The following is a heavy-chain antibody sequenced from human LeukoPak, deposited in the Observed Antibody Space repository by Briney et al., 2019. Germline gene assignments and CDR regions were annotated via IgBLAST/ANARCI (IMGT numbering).Heavy chain of an antibody. CDR3: AKDGCSSTSCPAYYYYYYMVV. V-gene: IGHV3-23*01. J-gene: IGHJ6*03. Sequence: GGSLRLSCAASGFTFSSYAMSWVRQAPGKGLEWVSAISGSGGSTYYADSVKGRFTISRDNSKNTLYLQMNSLRAEDTAVYYCAKDGCSSTSCPAYYYYYYMVVWGKGTTVIVSS. D-gene: IGHD2-2*01. CDR2: ISGSGGST. CDR1: GFTFSSYA.